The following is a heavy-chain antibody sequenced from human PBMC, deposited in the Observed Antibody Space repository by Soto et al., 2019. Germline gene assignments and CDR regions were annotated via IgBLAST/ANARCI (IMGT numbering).Heavy chain of an antibody. CDR3: ATWVDYGDFEVFDF. CDR1: GYSFTDYK. J-gene: IGHJ4*02. Sequence: ASVKVSCKTSGYSFTDYKLHWVRQAPGQGLEWMGWVDPNGGGSNSAQKFQGSVTMTWDTSITTAYLDLTRLTTNDTATYFCATWVDYGDFEVFDFWGQGTVVTVSS. CDR2: VDPNGGGS. D-gene: IGHD4-17*01. V-gene: IGHV1-2*04.